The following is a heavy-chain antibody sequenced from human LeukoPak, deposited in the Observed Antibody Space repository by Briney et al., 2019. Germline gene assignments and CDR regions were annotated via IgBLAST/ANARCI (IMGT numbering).Heavy chain of an antibody. J-gene: IGHJ3*01. D-gene: IGHD2-2*01. Sequence: KPGGSLRLSCAASGFSSSIYSMNWVRQAPGKGLEWVSSVSSSSTSIYYADSLKGRFTISRDNAKNSLFLQVNSLRDEDTAVYYCARGPPCSSTSCYVTGAFDFWGQGTMVTVSS. CDR1: GFSSSIYS. CDR3: ARGPPCSSTSCYVTGAFDF. CDR2: VSSSSTSI. V-gene: IGHV3-21*01.